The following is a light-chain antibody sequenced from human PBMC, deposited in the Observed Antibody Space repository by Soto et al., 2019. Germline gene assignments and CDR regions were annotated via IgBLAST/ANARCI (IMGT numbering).Light chain of an antibody. CDR3: KQSYGTPPI. CDR1: QSISSY. V-gene: IGKV1-39*01. CDR2: AAS. Sequence: DIQMTQSPSSLSASVGDRVTITCRASQSISSYLNWYQQKPGKALKLLIYAASSLQSGVPSRFSGSGSGTDLTLTISSLQPEDFELYYGKQSYGTPPILGGGPKVEIK. J-gene: IGKJ4*01.